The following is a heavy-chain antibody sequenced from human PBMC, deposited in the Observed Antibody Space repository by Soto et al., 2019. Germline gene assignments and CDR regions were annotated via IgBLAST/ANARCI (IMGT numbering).Heavy chain of an antibody. CDR1: GFTFSSYG. J-gene: IGHJ2*01. V-gene: IGHV3-33*01. CDR2: IWYDGSNK. CDR3: ARDGAGPDWYFDL. D-gene: IGHD6-19*01. Sequence: QVQLVESGGGVVQPGRSLRLSCAASGFTFSSYGMHWVRQAPGKGLEWVAVIWYDGSNKYYADSVKGRFTISRDNSKNTLYMKMNGLRAEDTAVYYCARDGAGPDWYFDLWGRGTLVTVSS.